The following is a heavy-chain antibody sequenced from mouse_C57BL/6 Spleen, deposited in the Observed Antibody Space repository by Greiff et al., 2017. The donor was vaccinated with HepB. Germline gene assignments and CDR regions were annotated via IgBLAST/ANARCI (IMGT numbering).Heavy chain of an antibody. CDR3: ASDYDWYFDV. V-gene: IGHV1-82*01. J-gene: IGHJ1*03. CDR2: IYPGDGDT. CDR1: GYAFSSSW. D-gene: IGHD2-4*01. Sequence: QVQLKESGPELVKPGASVKISCKASGYAFSSSWMNWVKQRPGKGLEWIGRIYPGDGDTNYNGKFKGKATLTADKSSSTAYMQLSSLTSEDSAVYFCASDYDWYFDVWGTGTTVTVSS.